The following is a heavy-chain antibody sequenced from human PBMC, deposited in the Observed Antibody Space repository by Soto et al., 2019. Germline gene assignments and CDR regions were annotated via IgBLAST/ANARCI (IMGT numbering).Heavy chain of an antibody. CDR2: INHSGST. J-gene: IGHJ6*02. Sequence: PSETLSLTCAVYGGSFSGYYWSWIRQPPGKGLEWIGEINHSGSTNYNPSLKSRVTISVDTSKNQFSLKLSSVTAADTAVYYCARDLRFLEWLLGSYGMDFWGQGTTVTVSS. CDR1: GGSFSGYY. CDR3: ARDLRFLEWLLGSYGMDF. V-gene: IGHV4-34*01. D-gene: IGHD3-3*01.